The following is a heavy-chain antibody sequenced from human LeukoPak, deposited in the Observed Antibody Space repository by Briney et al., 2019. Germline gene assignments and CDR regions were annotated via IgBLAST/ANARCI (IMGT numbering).Heavy chain of an antibody. CDR1: GGSISSSSYY. CDR2: IYYSGST. V-gene: IGHV4-39*01. J-gene: IGHJ5*02. Sequence: SETLSLTCTVSGGSISSSSYYWGWIRQPPGKGLEWIGSIYYSGSTYYNPSLKSRVTISVDTSKNQFSLKLSSVTAADTAVYYCARHRLYGSGSSNWFDPWGQGTLVTVSS. CDR3: ARHRLYGSGSSNWFDP. D-gene: IGHD3-10*01.